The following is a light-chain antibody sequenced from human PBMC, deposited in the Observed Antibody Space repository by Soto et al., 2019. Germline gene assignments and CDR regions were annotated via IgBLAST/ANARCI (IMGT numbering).Light chain of an antibody. Sequence: QSALTQHASVSGSPGQSITISCTGTSSDVGGYNYVSWYQQRPGKAPKLMIYEVINRPSGVSNRFSGSKSGNTASLTISGLQAEDEADYYCSSYTSSSTVVFGAGTKLTVL. V-gene: IGLV2-14*01. CDR3: SSYTSSSTVV. CDR2: EVI. CDR1: SSDVGGYNY. J-gene: IGLJ2*01.